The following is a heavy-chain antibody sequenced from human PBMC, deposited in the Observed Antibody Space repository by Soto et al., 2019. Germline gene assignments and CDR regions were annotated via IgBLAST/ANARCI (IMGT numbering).Heavy chain of an antibody. CDR1: GFTFSSYG. CDR2: IWYDGSNK. CDR3: ARDGGPSITMIVVGWFDP. V-gene: IGHV3-33*01. Sequence: PGGSLRLSCAASGFTFSSYGMHWVRQAPGKGLEWVAVIWYDGSNKYYADSVKGRFTISRDNSKNTLYLQMNSLRAEDTAVYYCARDGGPSITMIVVGWFDPWGQGTLVTVS. J-gene: IGHJ5*02. D-gene: IGHD3-22*01.